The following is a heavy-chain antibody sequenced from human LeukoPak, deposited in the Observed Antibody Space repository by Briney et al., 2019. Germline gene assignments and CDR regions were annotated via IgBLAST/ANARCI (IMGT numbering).Heavy chain of an antibody. CDR1: GGTFSSYA. CDR2: IIPIFGTA. V-gene: IGHV1-69*05. D-gene: IGHD6-13*01. CDR3: ARVPASSSWYENWFDP. J-gene: IGHJ5*02. Sequence: SVKVSCKASGGTFSSYAISWVRQAPGQGLEWMGGIIPIFGTANYAQKFQGRVTITTDESTSTAYMELSSLRSEDTAVYYCARVPASSSWYENWFDPWGPGTLVSVSS.